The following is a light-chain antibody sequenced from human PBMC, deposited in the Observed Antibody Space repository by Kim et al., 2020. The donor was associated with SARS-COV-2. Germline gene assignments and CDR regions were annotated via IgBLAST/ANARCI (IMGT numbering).Light chain of an antibody. Sequence: SVSPGQTASITCSGDKLGDKYACWYQQKQGQSPVLVIYQDNKRPSGIPERFSGSNSGNTATLTISGTQAMDEADYYCQAWESSTGVFGTGTKVTVL. CDR3: QAWESSTGV. CDR1: KLGDKY. CDR2: QDN. J-gene: IGLJ1*01. V-gene: IGLV3-1*01.